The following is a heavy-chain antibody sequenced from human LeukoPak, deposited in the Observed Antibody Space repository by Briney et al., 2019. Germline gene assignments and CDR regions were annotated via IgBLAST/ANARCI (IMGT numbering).Heavy chain of an antibody. V-gene: IGHV1-69*13. D-gene: IGHD3-9*01. J-gene: IGHJ1*01. Sequence: ASVKVSCKASGGTFSSYAISWARQAPGQGLEWMGGITPMFGTAKYAQKFQGRVTITADESTSTAYMELSSLRSEDTAVYYCARDSSEFRSLIFHWGQGTLVTVSS. CDR1: GGTFSSYA. CDR3: ARDSSEFRSLIFH. CDR2: ITPMFGTA.